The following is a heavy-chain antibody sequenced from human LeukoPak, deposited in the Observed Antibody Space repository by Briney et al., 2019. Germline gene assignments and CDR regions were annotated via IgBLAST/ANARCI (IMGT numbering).Heavy chain of an antibody. J-gene: IGHJ4*02. V-gene: IGHV3-30-3*01. CDR1: GLTFSSYA. Sequence: GGSLRLSCEASGLTFSSYAMHWVRQAPGKGLEWVAVISYDGSNKYYADSVKGRVTISRDNSKNTLYLQMNSLRAEDTAVYYCARDLTRDGSTMGGGYWGQGTLVTVSS. CDR2: ISYDGSNK. D-gene: IGHD5-24*01. CDR3: ARDLTRDGSTMGGGY.